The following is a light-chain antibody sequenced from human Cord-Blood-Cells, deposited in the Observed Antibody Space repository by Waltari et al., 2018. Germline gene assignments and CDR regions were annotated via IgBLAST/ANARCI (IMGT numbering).Light chain of an antibody. CDR1: SSDVGGYNY. CDR3: SSYTSSSTVV. V-gene: IGLV2-14*01. CDR2: DVS. Sequence: QSALTQPASVSGSPGQSITIPCTGTSSDVGGYNYVPWYQQHPGKAPKLMIYDVSNRPSGFSNRFSGSKSGNTASLTISGLQAEDEADYYCSSYTSSSTVVFGGGTKLTVL. J-gene: IGLJ2*01.